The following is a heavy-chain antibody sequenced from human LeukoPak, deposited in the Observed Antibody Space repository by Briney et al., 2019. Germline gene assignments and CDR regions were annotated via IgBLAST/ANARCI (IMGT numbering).Heavy chain of an antibody. Sequence: GGSLRLSCVVSGFTFSSYWMHWVRQAPGKGLVWVSRINSDGSTTTYADSVKGRFTISRDNAKNTLYLQMNSLRAEDTAVYYCHSIAAACTGYWGQGILVTVSS. CDR2: INSDGSTT. CDR3: HSIAAACTGY. J-gene: IGHJ4*02. CDR1: GFTFSSYW. D-gene: IGHD6-13*01. V-gene: IGHV3-74*01.